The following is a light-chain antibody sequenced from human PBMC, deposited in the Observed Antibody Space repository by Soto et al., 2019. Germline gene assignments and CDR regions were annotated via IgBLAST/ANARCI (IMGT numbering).Light chain of an antibody. CDR2: WTA. Sequence: DIQMTQSASTLSGSVGDRVTITCRASQSTGSYLAWYQQKTGRAPKILIYWTASLENGVPSSFSASGSGTEFTLTISSLQPDDFATYYCQQYNSYPWTFGQGTKVEIK. CDR3: QQYNSYPWT. J-gene: IGKJ1*01. CDR1: QSTGSY. V-gene: IGKV1-5*03.